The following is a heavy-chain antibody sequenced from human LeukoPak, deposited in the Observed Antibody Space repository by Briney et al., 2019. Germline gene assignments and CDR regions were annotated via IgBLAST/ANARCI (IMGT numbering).Heavy chain of an antibody. CDR2: IYYSGST. D-gene: IGHD2-2*02. Sequence: PSETLSLTCTVSGGSINSSSYYWGWIRQPPGKGLEWIGSIYYSGSTYYNPSLKSRVTISVDTSKNQFSLKLSSVTAADTAVCYCARRYCSSTSCYTFDYWGQGTLVTVSS. CDR1: GGSINSSSYY. J-gene: IGHJ4*02. CDR3: ARRYCSSTSCYTFDY. V-gene: IGHV4-39*01.